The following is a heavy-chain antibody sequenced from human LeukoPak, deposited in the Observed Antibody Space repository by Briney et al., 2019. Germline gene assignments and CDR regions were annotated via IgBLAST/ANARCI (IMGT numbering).Heavy chain of an antibody. Sequence: GASVKVSCKASGYTFTNYAISWVRQAPEQGLEWIGGIIPIFGTANYAQKFQGRVTITADKSTSTAYMELSSLRSEDTAVYYCARGSYDSSGYSSYYFDYWGQGTLVTVSS. CDR3: ARGSYDSSGYSSYYFDY. D-gene: IGHD3-22*01. J-gene: IGHJ4*02. CDR2: IIPIFGTA. V-gene: IGHV1-69*06. CDR1: GYTFTNYA.